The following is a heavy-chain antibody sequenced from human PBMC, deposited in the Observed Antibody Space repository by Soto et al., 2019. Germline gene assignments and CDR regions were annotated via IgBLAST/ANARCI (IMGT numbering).Heavy chain of an antibody. CDR1: GFTFTSSA. V-gene: IGHV1-58*01. CDR3: AADLEYYGSGSYPIFDY. D-gene: IGHD3-10*01. CDR2: IVVGSGNT. J-gene: IGHJ4*02. Sequence: SVKVSCKASGFTFTSSAVQWVRQARGQRLEWIGWIVVGSGNTNYAQKFQERVTITRDMSTSTAYMELSSLRSEDTAVYYCAADLEYYGSGSYPIFDYWGQGTLVTVSS.